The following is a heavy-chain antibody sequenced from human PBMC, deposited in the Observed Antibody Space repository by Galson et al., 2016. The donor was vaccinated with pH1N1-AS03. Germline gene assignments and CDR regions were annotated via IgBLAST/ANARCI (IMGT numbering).Heavy chain of an antibody. Sequence: PALVKPTQTLTLTCTFSGFSLSTSGVGVGWIRRAPGKALEWLAIIYWNDEIRYSPYLRNRLTNTKDTPNSPVVLTMTTKDPVDTATYFCARAYYGDFADWFDPWGQGTLVTVSS. CDR2: IYWNDEI. V-gene: IGHV2-5*01. D-gene: IGHD4-17*01. J-gene: IGHJ5*02. CDR3: ARAYYGDFADWFDP. CDR1: GFSLSTSGVG.